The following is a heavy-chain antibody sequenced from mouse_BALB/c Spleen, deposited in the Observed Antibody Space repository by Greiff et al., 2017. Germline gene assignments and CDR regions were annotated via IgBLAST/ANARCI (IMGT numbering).Heavy chain of an antibody. V-gene: IGHV14-3*02. CDR3: ARSGDGYYIWFAY. CDR2: IDPANGNT. J-gene: IGHJ3*01. D-gene: IGHD2-3*01. CDR1: GFNIKDTY. Sequence: EVQLQQSGAELVKPGASVKLSCTASGFNIKDTYMHWVKQRPEQGLEWIGRIDPANGNTKYDPKFQGKATITADTSSNTAYLQLSSLTSEDTAVYYCARSGDGYYIWFAYWGQGTLVTVSA.